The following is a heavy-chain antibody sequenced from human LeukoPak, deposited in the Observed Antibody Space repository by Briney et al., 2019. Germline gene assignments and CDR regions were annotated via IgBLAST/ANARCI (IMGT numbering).Heavy chain of an antibody. J-gene: IGHJ5*02. CDR1: GYPFSAYY. CDR2: INPNTGGT. D-gene: IGHD3-22*01. Sequence: ASVKVSCKASGYPFSAYYMHWVRQAPGQGLEWMGWINPNTGGTNYAQKFQGMVTVTRDTSINTAYMELSRLRSDDTAVYYCARGDYDSSGGFDPWGQGTLVTVSS. V-gene: IGHV1-2*02. CDR3: ARGDYDSSGGFDP.